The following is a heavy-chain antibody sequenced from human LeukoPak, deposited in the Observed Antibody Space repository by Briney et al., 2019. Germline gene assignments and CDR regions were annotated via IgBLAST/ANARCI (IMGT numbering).Heavy chain of an antibody. Sequence: PGGSLRLSCAASGFTFSSYAMSWVRQAPGKGLEWVSATSGSGGSTYYADSVKGRFTISRDNPKNTLYLQMNSLRAEDTAVYYCAKDLEGYDSSGYYKNDAFDIWGQGTMVTVSS. CDR1: GFTFSSYA. J-gene: IGHJ3*02. CDR3: AKDLEGYDSSGYYKNDAFDI. D-gene: IGHD3-22*01. V-gene: IGHV3-23*01. CDR2: TSGSGGST.